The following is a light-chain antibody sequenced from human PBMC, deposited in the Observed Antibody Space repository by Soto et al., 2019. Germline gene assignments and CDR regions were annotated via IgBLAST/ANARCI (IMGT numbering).Light chain of an antibody. Sequence: QSVLTQPASVSGSPGQSITISCTGTSSDVGGYNYVSWDQQHPGKAPKLLIYDVSTRPSGVSNRFSGSKSGNTASLTISGLQAEDEADYYCSSYTSSSTRVFGGGTKLTVL. J-gene: IGLJ3*02. CDR1: SSDVGGYNY. CDR3: SSYTSSSTRV. CDR2: DVS. V-gene: IGLV2-14*01.